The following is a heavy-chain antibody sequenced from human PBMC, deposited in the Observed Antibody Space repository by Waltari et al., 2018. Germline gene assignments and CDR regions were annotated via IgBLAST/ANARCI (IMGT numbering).Heavy chain of an antibody. CDR3: ARESYTMIVNWFDP. J-gene: IGHJ5*02. CDR1: GFTFSSYA. Sequence: CAASGFTFSSYAMHWVRQAPGKGLEWVAVISYDGSNKYYADSVKGRFTISRDNSKNTLYLQMNSLRAEDTAVYYCARESYTMIVNWFDPWGQGTLVTVSS. V-gene: IGHV3-30-3*01. D-gene: IGHD3-22*01. CDR2: ISYDGSNK.